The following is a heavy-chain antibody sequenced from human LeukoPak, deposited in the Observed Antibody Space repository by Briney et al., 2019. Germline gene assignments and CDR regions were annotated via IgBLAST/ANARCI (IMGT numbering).Heavy chain of an antibody. CDR2: IYYSGST. CDR1: GGSISSGGYY. J-gene: IGHJ5*02. CDR3: ARGGVPAALTYNWFDP. V-gene: IGHV4-31*03. Sequence: SETLSLTCTVSGGSISSGGYYWSWIRQHPGKGLEWIGYIYYSGSTYYNPSLKSRVTISVDTSKYQFSLKLSSVTAADTAVDYCARGGVPAALTYNWFDPWGQGTLVTVSS. D-gene: IGHD2-2*01.